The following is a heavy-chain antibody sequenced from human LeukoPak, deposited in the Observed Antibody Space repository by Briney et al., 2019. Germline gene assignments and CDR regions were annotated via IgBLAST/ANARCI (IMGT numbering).Heavy chain of an antibody. V-gene: IGHV4-30-4*01. CDR2: INKKGGT. D-gene: IGHD4-17*01. Sequence: SQTLSLTCTVSSDSLSSGDYYWSWIRQPAGKGLEFIGYINKKGGTFYNPPLKSRVSISIDTSKNHLSPELTSVTAADTAVYFCAREHKYYRDYPYYFDSWGQGTLVTASS. J-gene: IGHJ4*02. CDR1: SDSLSSGDYY. CDR3: AREHKYYRDYPYYFDS.